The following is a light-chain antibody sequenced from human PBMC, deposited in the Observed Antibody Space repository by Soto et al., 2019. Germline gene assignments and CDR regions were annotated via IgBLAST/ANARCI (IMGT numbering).Light chain of an antibody. CDR3: QQYGSSRKWT. CDR1: QSVRSSY. V-gene: IGKV3-20*01. J-gene: IGKJ1*01. Sequence: EIVLTQSPGTLSLSPGERATLSCRASQSVRSSYLAWYQQKPGQAPRLLISGASSRATGIPDRFSGSGSGTDFTRTISRLEPEDLAVYYCQQYGSSRKWTFGQGTKVEIK. CDR2: GAS.